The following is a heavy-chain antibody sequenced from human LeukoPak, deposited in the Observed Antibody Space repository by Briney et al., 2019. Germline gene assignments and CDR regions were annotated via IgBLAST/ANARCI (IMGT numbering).Heavy chain of an antibody. CDR1: GFTFSNYA. Sequence: GGSLRLSCAASGFTFSNYAMSWVRQAPGKGLEWVSTISGSGGSTYYADSVKGRFTISRDNSKNTLYLQMNSLRAEDTAVYYCARRRGDSSSWSYFDYWGQGTLVTVSS. CDR3: ARRRGDSSSWSYFDY. CDR2: ISGSGGST. V-gene: IGHV3-23*01. D-gene: IGHD6-13*01. J-gene: IGHJ4*02.